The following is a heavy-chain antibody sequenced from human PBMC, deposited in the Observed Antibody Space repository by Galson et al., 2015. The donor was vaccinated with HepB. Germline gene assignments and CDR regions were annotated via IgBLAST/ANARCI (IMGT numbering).Heavy chain of an antibody. CDR3: AKDIRAFVIPAGSDC. CDR1: GFTFSSYG. V-gene: IGHV3-30*18. CDR2: LSKDGGYK. J-gene: IGHJ4*02. D-gene: IGHD2-21*01. Sequence: SLRLSCAASGFTFSSYGMHWVRQAPGKGLEWVVALSKDGGYKEYADSVKGRFTISRDNSRNTLYLQMSSLRIEDTAVYYCAKDIRAFVIPAGSDCWGQGILVTVSS.